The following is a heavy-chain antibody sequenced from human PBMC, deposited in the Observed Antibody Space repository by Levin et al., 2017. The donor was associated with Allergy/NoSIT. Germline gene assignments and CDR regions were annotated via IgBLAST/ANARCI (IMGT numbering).Heavy chain of an antibody. D-gene: IGHD3-10*01. CDR1: GFTFDDYA. CDR3: ARDNIGLPDAFDI. V-gene: IGHV3-9*01. J-gene: IGHJ3*02. Sequence: GGSLRLSCAASGFTFDDYAMHWVRQAPGKGLEWVSGISWNSGSIGYADSVQGRFPLSRDNATNSLYLQMNSLRTEDTALYYCARDNIGLPDAFDIWGQGKMVIVSS. CDR2: ISWNSGSI.